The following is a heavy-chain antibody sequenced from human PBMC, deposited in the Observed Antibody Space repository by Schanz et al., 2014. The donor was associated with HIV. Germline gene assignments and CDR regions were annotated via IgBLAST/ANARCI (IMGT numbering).Heavy chain of an antibody. CDR2: IWYDGSNK. D-gene: IGHD3-22*01. CDR1: GFTFSSYG. CDR3: AREDHYDDGTYYQGAFDI. V-gene: IGHV3-33*01. Sequence: QVQLVESGGGVVQPGRSLRLSCAASGFTFSSYGIHWVRQAPGKGLEWVAFIWYDGSNKYYADSVKGRFTISRDNAKASVYLQMNSLRDEDTAVYYCAREDHYDDGTYYQGAFDIWGQGTMVTVSS. J-gene: IGHJ3*02.